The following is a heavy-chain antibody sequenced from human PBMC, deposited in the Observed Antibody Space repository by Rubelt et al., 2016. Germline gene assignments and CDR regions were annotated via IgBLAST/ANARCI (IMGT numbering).Heavy chain of an antibody. Sequence: SMNWVRQAPGKGLEWVSSISSSSSYIYYADSVKGRFTISRDNAKNSLYLQMNSLRAEDTAVYYCARERSSGLVDYWGQGTLVTVSS. V-gene: IGHV3-21*01. CDR2: ISSSSSYI. J-gene: IGHJ4*02. CDR3: ARERSSGLVDY. CDR1: S. D-gene: IGHD6-19*01.